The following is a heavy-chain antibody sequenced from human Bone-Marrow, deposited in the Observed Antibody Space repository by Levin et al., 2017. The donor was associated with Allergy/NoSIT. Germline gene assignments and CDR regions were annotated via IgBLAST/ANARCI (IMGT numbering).Heavy chain of an antibody. CDR2: IIPILGIA. J-gene: IGHJ6*03. D-gene: IGHD3-10*01. V-gene: IGHV1-69*02. Sequence: SVKVSCKASGGTFSSYTISWVRQAPGQGLEWMGRIIPILGIANYAQKFQGRVTITADKSTSTAYMELSSLRSEDTAVYYCARGGGLHLTYYYGSGSYPYYYYYMDVWGKGTTVTVSS. CDR3: ARGGGLHLTYYYGSGSYPYYYYYMDV. CDR1: GGTFSSYT.